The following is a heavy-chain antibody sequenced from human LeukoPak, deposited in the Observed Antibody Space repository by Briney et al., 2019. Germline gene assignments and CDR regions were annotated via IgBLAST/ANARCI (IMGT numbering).Heavy chain of an antibody. CDR1: GGSISSYY. J-gene: IGHJ3*02. Sequence: SETLSFTCTVSGGSISSYYWSWIRQPPGKGLEWIGYIYYSGSTNYNPSLKSRVTISVDTSKNQFSLKLSSVTAADTAVYYCARYGDYTRDAFDIWGQGTMVTVSS. CDR2: IYYSGST. V-gene: IGHV4-59*01. CDR3: ARYGDYTRDAFDI. D-gene: IGHD4-17*01.